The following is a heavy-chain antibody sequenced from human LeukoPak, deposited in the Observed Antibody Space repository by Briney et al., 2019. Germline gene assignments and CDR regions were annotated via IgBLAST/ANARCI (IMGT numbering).Heavy chain of an antibody. Sequence: GGSLRLSCAASGLAFSNTGMTWVRQAPGKGLEWVSYISSSSSYTNYADSVKGRFTISRDNAKNSLYLQMNSLRAEDTAVYYCARDLLAAAFDIWGQGTMVTVSS. CDR2: ISSSSSYT. V-gene: IGHV3-11*05. CDR3: ARDLLAAAFDI. D-gene: IGHD2-15*01. J-gene: IGHJ3*02. CDR1: GLAFSNTG.